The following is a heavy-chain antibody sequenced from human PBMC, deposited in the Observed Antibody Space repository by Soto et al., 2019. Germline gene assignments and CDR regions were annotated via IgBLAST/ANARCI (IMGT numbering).Heavy chain of an antibody. CDR3: ARVTIPGALDY. J-gene: IGHJ4*02. CDR1: GYDFANSL. CDR2: IYPGDSAT. V-gene: IGHV5-51*01. Sequence: PGESLKISCKGSGYDFANSLIGWVRQMPGRGLDCMGLIYPGDSATAYSPSFQGQVTISADKYIGTTYLQWNSLKASDTAVYYCARVTIPGALDYWGQRTLVTFCS. D-gene: IGHD2-2*02.